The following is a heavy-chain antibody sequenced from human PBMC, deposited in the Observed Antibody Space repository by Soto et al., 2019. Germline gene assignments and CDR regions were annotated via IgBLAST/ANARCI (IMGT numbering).Heavy chain of an antibody. CDR2: IYYSGST. Sequence: TRPLTCTVSGGSISSGGYYWSWILQHPGKGLEWIGYIYYSGSTYYNPSLKSRVTISVDTSKNQFSLKLSSVTAADTAVYYCARTGYSYGPNPLLYRGQGTLVTVS. CDR1: GGSISSGGYY. CDR3: ARTGYSYGPNPLLY. J-gene: IGHJ4*02. V-gene: IGHV4-31*03. D-gene: IGHD5-18*01.